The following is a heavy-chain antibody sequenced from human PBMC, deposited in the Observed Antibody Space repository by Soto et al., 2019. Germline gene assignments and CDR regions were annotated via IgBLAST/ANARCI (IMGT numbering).Heavy chain of an antibody. Sequence: HIALDASGPTRVKPTQTLAVTCTFSGFSLYTSGVGVGWIRQPPGKALEWLAVLYWDDDKRYSPSLKSRLTFTKDPSKNQVVITMTNMDPVDKDTYDCAHRALYSFSYWDGGYFDYWGQGTLVTVSA. D-gene: IGHD1-26*01. V-gene: IGHV2-5*02. CDR3: AHRALYSFSYWDGGYFDY. J-gene: IGHJ4*02. CDR2: LYWDDDK. CDR1: GFSLYTSGVG.